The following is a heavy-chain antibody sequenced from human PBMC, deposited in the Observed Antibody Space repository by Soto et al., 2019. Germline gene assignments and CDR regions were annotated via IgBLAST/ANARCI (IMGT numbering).Heavy chain of an antibody. J-gene: IGHJ3*02. D-gene: IGHD1-26*01. CDR1: GFTFDDYA. CDR3: AKDRQWETPYYDSLNAFDI. V-gene: IGHV3-9*01. Sequence: EVQLVGSGGGLVQPGRSLRLSCAASGFTFDDYAMHWVRQVPGKGLEWVSGISWNSGSIGYADSVKGRFTISRDNAKNSLYLQMNSLRAEDTALYYCAKDRQWETPYYDSLNAFDIWGQGTMVTVSS. CDR2: ISWNSGSI.